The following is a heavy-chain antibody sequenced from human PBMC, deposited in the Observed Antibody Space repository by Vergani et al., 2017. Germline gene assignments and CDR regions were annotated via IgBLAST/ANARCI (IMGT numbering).Heavy chain of an antibody. Sequence: VQLVESGGGLVKPGGSLRLSCAASGFTFSSYSMNWVRQAPGKGLEWVSYISSSGSTIYYADSGKGRFTISRDNAKNSLYLQMNSLRAEDTAVYYCARVGRNGYILPNLSYFDYWGQGTLVTVSS. V-gene: IGHV3-21*04. CDR2: ISSSGSTI. J-gene: IGHJ4*02. CDR3: ARVGRNGYILPNLSYFDY. D-gene: IGHD5-24*01. CDR1: GFTFSSYS.